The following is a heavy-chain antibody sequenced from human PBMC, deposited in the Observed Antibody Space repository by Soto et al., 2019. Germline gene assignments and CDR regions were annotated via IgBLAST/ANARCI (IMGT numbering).Heavy chain of an antibody. Sequence: QVHLVQSGAEVKKPGSSFNVSCKVSGGTFNTFAVSWVRQAPGQGFEWLGGIIPILGPAFYAQKFQGRVTITADKSTSTAYLELTSLTCEDTAVYYCASAAKRYFDYWGQGTLVTVSS. CDR1: GGTFNTFA. CDR2: IIPILGPA. CDR3: ASAAKRYFDY. J-gene: IGHJ4*02. V-gene: IGHV1-69*06.